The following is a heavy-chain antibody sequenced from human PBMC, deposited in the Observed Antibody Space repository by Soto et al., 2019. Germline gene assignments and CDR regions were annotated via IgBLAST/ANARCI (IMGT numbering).Heavy chain of an antibody. CDR2: IIPIFGTA. V-gene: IGHV1-69*06. Sequence: QVQLVQSGAEVKKPGSSVKVSCKASGGTFSSYAISWVRQAPGQGLEWMGGIIPIFGTANYAQKFQGRVTITADKSTSTAYMELSSLRSEDTAVYYCARGGPADDIVVVPAAWYSSSWYSFDYWGQGTLVTVSS. CDR1: GGTFSSYA. D-gene: IGHD2-2*01. CDR3: ARGGPADDIVVVPAAWYSSSWYSFDY. J-gene: IGHJ4*02.